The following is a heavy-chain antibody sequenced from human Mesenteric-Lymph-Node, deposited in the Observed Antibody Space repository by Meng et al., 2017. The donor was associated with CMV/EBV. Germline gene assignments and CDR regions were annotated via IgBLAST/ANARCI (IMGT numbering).Heavy chain of an antibody. J-gene: IGHJ4*02. Sequence: TFSRYAISWVRQDPGQGLEWMGGIIPIFGTANYAQKFQGRVTITADKSTSTAYMELSSLRSEDTAVYYCARESVWSSTSCYGGPFDYWGQGTLVTVSS. CDR1: TFSRYA. V-gene: IGHV1-69*06. CDR2: IIPIFGTA. CDR3: ARESVWSSTSCYGGPFDY. D-gene: IGHD2-2*01.